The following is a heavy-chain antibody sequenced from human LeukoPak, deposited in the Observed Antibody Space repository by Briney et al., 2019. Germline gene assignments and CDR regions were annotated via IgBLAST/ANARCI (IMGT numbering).Heavy chain of an antibody. CDR2: INANNDNT. CDR3: ARDLDNNWFDP. CDR1: GYTFTSNG. V-gene: IGHV1-18*01. D-gene: IGHD2-2*03. Sequence: GASVKVSCKASGYTFTSNGISWVRQAPGQGLEWMGWINANNDNTNYAQKFQGRVTMTTDTSTSTAYMELSSLRSEDTAVYYCARDLDNNWFDPWGQGTLVTVSS. J-gene: IGHJ5*02.